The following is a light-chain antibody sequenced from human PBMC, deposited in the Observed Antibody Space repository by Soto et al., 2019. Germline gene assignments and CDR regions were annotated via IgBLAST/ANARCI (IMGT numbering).Light chain of an antibody. J-gene: IGKJ5*01. CDR3: QQYNNWPPA. CDR2: GAS. CDR1: QSVSNN. V-gene: IGKV3-15*01. Sequence: EIVFTQSPGTLSLSPGERATLSCRASQSVSNNYLAWYQQKPGQAPRLLIYGASNRATGIPARFSGSGSGTEFTLTISTLQSEDFAVYYCQQYNNWPPAFGQGTRREIK.